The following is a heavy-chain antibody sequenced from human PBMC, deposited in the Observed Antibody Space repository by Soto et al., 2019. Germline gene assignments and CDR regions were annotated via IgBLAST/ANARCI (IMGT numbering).Heavy chain of an antibody. J-gene: IGHJ5*02. CDR1: GGSISSSNW. Sequence: QVQLQESGPGLVKPSGTLSLTCAVSGGSISSSNWWSWVRQPPGKGLEWIGEIYHSGSTNYNPSLKRRVTQSVEQSKNQFPLKLSSVTAADTAVYYCARVPFRRAYSHSGHIPDHWGQGNRVNVSS. D-gene: IGHD3-16*01. CDR3: ARVPFRRAYSHSGHIPDH. CDR2: IYHSGST. V-gene: IGHV4-4*02.